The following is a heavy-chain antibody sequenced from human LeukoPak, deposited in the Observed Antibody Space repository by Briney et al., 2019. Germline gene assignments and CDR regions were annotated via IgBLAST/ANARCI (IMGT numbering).Heavy chain of an antibody. J-gene: IGHJ5*02. CDR3: ARVIGGNWFDP. CDR2: IKQDGSEK. Sequence: GGSLRLSCAASGFTFSSYWMSWVRQAPGKGLEWGANIKQDGSEKYYVDSVKGRFTISRDNVKNSLYLQMNSLRAEDTAVYYCARVIGGNWFDPWGQGTLVTVSS. V-gene: IGHV3-7*01. CDR1: GFTFSSYW. D-gene: IGHD3-22*01.